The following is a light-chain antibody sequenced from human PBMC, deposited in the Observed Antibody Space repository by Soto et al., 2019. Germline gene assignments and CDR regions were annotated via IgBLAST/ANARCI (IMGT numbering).Light chain of an antibody. Sequence: QSVLTQPTSVSGSPGQSITISCTGSSNDIGAYNYVSWYQQHPGKAPRLLIHGVRDRPSGVPSRFSASKSGLTASLTISGLQAEDEADYYCSSYTSDSYYVLGYGTKVT. CDR3: SSYTSDSYYV. CDR2: GVR. J-gene: IGLJ1*01. CDR1: SNDIGAYNY. V-gene: IGLV2-14*01.